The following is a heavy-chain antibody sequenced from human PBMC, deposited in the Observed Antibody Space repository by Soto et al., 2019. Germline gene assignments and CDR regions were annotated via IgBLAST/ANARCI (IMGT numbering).Heavy chain of an antibody. D-gene: IGHD2-15*01. Sequence: QVQLVQSGAEVKKPGASVKVSCKASGYTFTSYAMHWVRQAPGQRLEWMGWINAGNGNTKYSQKFQGRVTITRDTXASTGDMELSSVSFEDTAVYYCATGPGGPAGPGDYWGQGTLVTGSS. CDR1: GYTFTSYA. J-gene: IGHJ4*02. CDR3: ATGPGGPAGPGDY. CDR2: INAGNGNT. V-gene: IGHV1-3*01.